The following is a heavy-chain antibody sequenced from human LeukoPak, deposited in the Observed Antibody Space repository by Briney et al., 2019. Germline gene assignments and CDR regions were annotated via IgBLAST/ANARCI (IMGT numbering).Heavy chain of an antibody. CDR3: AKGASNFYVGSRGYFDY. D-gene: IGHD4/OR15-4a*01. Sequence: GGSLRXSXXAXXXXFXIYSMSCVRDSRGGGLGWVSSISGSGGSTHYADSVRGGFTISRDNSKNTLYLQMNILRVDDTALFLVAKGASNFYVGSRGYFDYWGQGPLVTASS. CDR2: ISGSGGST. CDR1: XXXFXIYS. J-gene: IGHJ4*02. V-gene: IGHV3-23*01.